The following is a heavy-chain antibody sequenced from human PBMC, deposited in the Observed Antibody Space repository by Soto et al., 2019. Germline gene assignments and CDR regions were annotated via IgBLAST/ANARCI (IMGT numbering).Heavy chain of an antibody. D-gene: IGHD6-19*01. Sequence: EVQLVESGGGLVQPGGSLRLSCAASGFTVSSNYMSWVRQAPGKGLEWVSVIYSGGSTYYADSVKGRFTISRDNSKNTLYLQMNSLRAEDTAVYYCAKIAVARAEYFQHWGQGNLVTVSS. CDR1: GFTVSSNY. V-gene: IGHV3-66*01. CDR2: IYSGGST. J-gene: IGHJ1*01. CDR3: AKIAVARAEYFQH.